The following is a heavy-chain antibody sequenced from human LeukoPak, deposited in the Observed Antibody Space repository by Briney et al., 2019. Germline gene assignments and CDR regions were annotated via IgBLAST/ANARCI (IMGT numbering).Heavy chain of an antibody. CDR3: AREGVMVASSPSYWYCEP. V-gene: IGHV3-21*01. CDR2: ISSTSSSI. D-gene: IGHD2-15*01. CDR1: GFTFSTYT. J-gene: IGHJ2*01. Sequence: PGGSLRLSCAASGFTFSTYTINWVRQAPGKGLEWVSSISSTSSSIYSADSVKGRFTISRDNAKNSLYLHRNSLRAEDTAVYYWAREGVMVASSPSYWYCEPWGRGTLVTVSS.